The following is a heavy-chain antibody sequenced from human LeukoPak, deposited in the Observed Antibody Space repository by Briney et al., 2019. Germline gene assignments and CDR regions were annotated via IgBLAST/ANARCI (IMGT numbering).Heavy chain of an antibody. J-gene: IGHJ6*03. CDR3: ARYDYVWGSYRSDYYYYMDV. D-gene: IGHD3-16*02. CDR1: GYTFTSYG. V-gene: IGHV1-18*01. Sequence: GASVKVSCKASGYTFTSYGISWVRQAPGQGLEWMGWISAYNGNTNYAQKLQGRVTMTTDTVTSTAYMELRSLRSDDTAVYHCARYDYVWGSYRSDYYYYMDVWGKGTTVTISS. CDR2: ISAYNGNT.